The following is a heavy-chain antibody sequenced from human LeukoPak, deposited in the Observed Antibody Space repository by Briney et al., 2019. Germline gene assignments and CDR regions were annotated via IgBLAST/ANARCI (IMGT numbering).Heavy chain of an antibody. D-gene: IGHD3-10*01. V-gene: IGHV3-23*01. Sequence: GGSLRLSCAASGFTFSICAMNWVRQAPGKGLEWVSGISGSGGRTYYADSVKGRFTISRDSSKNTVYLQMNSLRAEDTAVYYCAKADGSFKTLIDYWGQGTLVTVSS. CDR3: AKADGSFKTLIDY. CDR1: GFTFSICA. J-gene: IGHJ4*02. CDR2: ISGSGGRT.